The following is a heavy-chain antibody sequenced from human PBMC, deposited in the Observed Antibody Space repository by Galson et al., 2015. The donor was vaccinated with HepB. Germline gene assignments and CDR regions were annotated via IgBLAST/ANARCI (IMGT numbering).Heavy chain of an antibody. CDR2: ISSSSSYI. J-gene: IGHJ6*03. D-gene: IGHD3-3*01. Sequence: SLRLSCAASGFTFSSYTMNWVRQAPGKGLEWVSSISSSSSYIYYADSVKGRFTISRDSAKNSLYLQMNSLRAEDTAVYYYARDLGHYDFWSGYYDYYYMDVWGKGTTVTVSS. CDR1: GFTFSSYT. V-gene: IGHV3-21*01. CDR3: ARDLGHYDFWSGYYDYYYMDV.